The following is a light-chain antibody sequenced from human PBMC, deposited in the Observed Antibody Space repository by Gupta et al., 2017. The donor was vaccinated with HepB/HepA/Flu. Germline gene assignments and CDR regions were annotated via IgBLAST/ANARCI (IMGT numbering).Light chain of an antibody. CDR2: AAS. Sequence: DIQLTQSPSFLSASVGDRVTITCRASQGITSYLAWYQQKPGKAPKVLIYAASTLQSGVPSRFSGSGSGTEFTLTISSLQPEDFATYYCQQYNSYPRTFGPGTKVDIK. CDR3: QQYNSYPRT. V-gene: IGKV1-9*01. J-gene: IGKJ3*01. CDR1: QGITSY.